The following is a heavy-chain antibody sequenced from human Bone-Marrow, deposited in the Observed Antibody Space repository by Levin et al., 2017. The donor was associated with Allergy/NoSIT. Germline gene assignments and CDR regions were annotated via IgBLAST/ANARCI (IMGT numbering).Heavy chain of an antibody. Sequence: GGSLRLSCAASGFTFSSYAMHWVRRAPGKGLEWVAVIWTDGSHQYYADSVKGRFTISRDNSKNTLYLQMDSLRAEDTAVYYCAREVYGGNSGGGFDFWGRGTLVTVSS. CDR1: GFTFSSYA. J-gene: IGHJ4*02. CDR3: AREVYGGNSGGGFDF. D-gene: IGHD4-23*01. CDR2: IWTDGSHQ. V-gene: IGHV3-33*01.